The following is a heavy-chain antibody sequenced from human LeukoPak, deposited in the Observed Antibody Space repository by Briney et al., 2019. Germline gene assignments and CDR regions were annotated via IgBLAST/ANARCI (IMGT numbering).Heavy chain of an antibody. CDR3: ARVPPGGYSGYDDYYYYYGMDV. Sequence: SETLSLTCTVSGGSISSSSYYWGWIRQPPGKGLEWIGSIYYSGSTNYNPSLKSRVTISVDTSKNQFSLKLSSVTAADTAVYYCARVPPGGYSGYDDYYYYYGMDVWGQGTTVTVSS. D-gene: IGHD5-12*01. CDR2: IYYSGST. J-gene: IGHJ6*02. V-gene: IGHV4-39*07. CDR1: GGSISSSSYY.